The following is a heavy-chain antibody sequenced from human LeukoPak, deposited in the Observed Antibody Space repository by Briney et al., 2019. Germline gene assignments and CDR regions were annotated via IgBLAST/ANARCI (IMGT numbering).Heavy chain of an antibody. Sequence: SGGSLRLSCAASGFTFSSYAMSWVRQAPGKGLEWVAVISYDGSNKYYADSVKGRFTISRDNSKNTLYLQMNSLRAEDTAVYYCAITGNPATGDYWGQGTLVTVSS. V-gene: IGHV3-30*04. CDR1: GFTFSSYA. CDR2: ISYDGSNK. D-gene: IGHD1-20*01. CDR3: AITGNPATGDY. J-gene: IGHJ4*02.